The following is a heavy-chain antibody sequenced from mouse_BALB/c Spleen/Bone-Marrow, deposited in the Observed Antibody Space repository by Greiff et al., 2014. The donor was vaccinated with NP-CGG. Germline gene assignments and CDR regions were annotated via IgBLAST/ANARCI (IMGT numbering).Heavy chain of an antibody. V-gene: IGHV14-3*02. Sequence: VQLKESGGELVKPGASVKLSCTGSGFNIKDTYMQWGKQRPEQGLEGIGRVDPANGNTKYDPKFQGKATITADTSANTAYLQLSSLTSEDTAVYYCARYRLGTYFDYWGQGTTLTVSS. J-gene: IGHJ2*01. CDR1: GFNIKDTY. CDR2: VDPANGNT. CDR3: ARYRLGTYFDY. D-gene: IGHD2-14*01.